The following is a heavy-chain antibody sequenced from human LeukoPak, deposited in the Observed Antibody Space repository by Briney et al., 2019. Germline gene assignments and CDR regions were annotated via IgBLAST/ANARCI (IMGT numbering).Heavy chain of an antibody. CDR3: VKNDILKGRDH. D-gene: IGHD3-9*01. J-gene: IGHJ4*02. V-gene: IGHV3-23*01. CDR1: GFIFSGSA. Sequence: GGSLRLSCVASGFIFSGSAMSWVRQAPGKGLEWVSAISGTGGTTYYADSVKGRFTISRDNPKNTMYLQMSSLRVEDTAVYDCVKNDILKGRDHWGQGTLVTVSS. CDR2: ISGTGGTT.